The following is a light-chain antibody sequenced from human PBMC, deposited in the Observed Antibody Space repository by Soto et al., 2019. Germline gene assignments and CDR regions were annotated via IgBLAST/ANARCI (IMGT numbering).Light chain of an antibody. V-gene: IGKV3-20*01. Sequence: VVLTQSPGTLSLSPGERATLSCRASQSIASNYLAWYQQKPGQAPRLLIYGASNSATGIPDRFSGSGSGTDFTLTISRLEPEDFAVYYCQQYGGSPMYTFGQGSKLEIK. J-gene: IGKJ2*01. CDR2: GAS. CDR1: QSIASNY. CDR3: QQYGGSPMYT.